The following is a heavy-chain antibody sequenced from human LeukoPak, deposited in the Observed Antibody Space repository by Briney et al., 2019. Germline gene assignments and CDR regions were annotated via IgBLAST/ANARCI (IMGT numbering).Heavy chain of an antibody. CDR1: GCTFTSFG. CDR3: TRDHCRGDNCPSFDY. V-gene: IGHV1-18*04. D-gene: IGHD2-15*01. J-gene: IGHJ4*02. Sequence: GASVRVSCNPSGCTFTSFGISWVRQAPGQGLEWMGWIGAYNGDTNYAQKFQGRVTMTTDTSTSTAYMDLRSLRSDDTAVYYCTRDHCRGDNCPSFDYWGQGTLVTVSS. CDR2: IGAYNGDT.